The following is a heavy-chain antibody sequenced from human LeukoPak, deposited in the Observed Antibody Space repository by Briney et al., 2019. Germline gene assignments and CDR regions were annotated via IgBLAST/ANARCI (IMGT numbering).Heavy chain of an antibody. Sequence: SETLSLTCSVSGPSLSSSSWTWLRQPPGKGLEWIGYVFYGGSVNSTPSFKSRVTISVDTPQNQFSLKLNSVTAADPAVYYCARFPGGAEYRHYYYMDGCGKGTTVTASS. CDR3: ARFPGGAEYRHYYYMDG. J-gene: IGHJ6*03. V-gene: IGHV4-59*01. D-gene: IGHD1-14*01. CDR1: GPSLSSSS. CDR2: VFYGGSV.